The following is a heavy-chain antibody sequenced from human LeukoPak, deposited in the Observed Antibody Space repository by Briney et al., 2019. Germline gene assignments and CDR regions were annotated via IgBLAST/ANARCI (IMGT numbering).Heavy chain of an antibody. D-gene: IGHD2-2*01. J-gene: IGHJ2*01. CDR1: GDSTTAYY. CDR3: ARWSAAARYFDL. Sequence: SETLSLTCSVSGDSTTAYYWSWIRQSPGKGLEWLAYVYKSGQIDYNSSLRSRLFVSVDRSKTQFSLRLRSVTAADTAVYYCARWSAAARYFDLWGRGTLVTVSS. CDR2: VYKSGQI. V-gene: IGHV4-59*01.